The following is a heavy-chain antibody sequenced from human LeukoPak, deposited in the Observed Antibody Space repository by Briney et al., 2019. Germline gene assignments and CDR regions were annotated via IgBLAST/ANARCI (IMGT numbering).Heavy chain of an antibody. V-gene: IGHV3-7*01. Sequence: PGGSLRLSCAASGFTFSSYWMSWVRQAPGKGLEWVANIKQVGSEEYYVDSVKGRFTISRDNAKNSLYLQMNSLRAEDTAVYYCAREMKGYCSGGSCRLFQHWGQGTLVTVSS. CDR3: AREMKGYCSGGSCRLFQH. D-gene: IGHD2-15*01. CDR2: IKQVGSEE. CDR1: GFTFSSYW. J-gene: IGHJ1*01.